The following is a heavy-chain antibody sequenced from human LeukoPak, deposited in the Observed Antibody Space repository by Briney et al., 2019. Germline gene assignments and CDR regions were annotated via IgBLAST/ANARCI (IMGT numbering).Heavy chain of an antibody. CDR1: GFTFSYHW. D-gene: IGHD6-13*01. Sequence: GGSLRLSCAASGFTFSYHWMTWVRQAPGKGLEWVATITGSGSGTFYVNSVKGRFTISRDNSKNTVYLQINNLGVEDAALYYYAKGKAAGLLDWFDPWGQGTLVTVSS. CDR2: ITGSGSGT. CDR3: AKGKAAGLLDWFDP. V-gene: IGHV3-23*01. J-gene: IGHJ5*02.